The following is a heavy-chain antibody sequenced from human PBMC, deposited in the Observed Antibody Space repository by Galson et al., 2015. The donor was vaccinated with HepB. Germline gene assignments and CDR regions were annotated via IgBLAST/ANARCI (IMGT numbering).Heavy chain of an antibody. CDR3: AKDSAPGITMVRGVIRN. V-gene: IGHV3-30*18. Sequence: SLRLSCAASGFTFSSYGMHWVRQAPGKGLEWVAVISYDGSNKYYADSVKGRFTISRDNSKNTPYLQMNSLRAEDTAVYYCAKDSAPGITMVRGVIRNWGQGTLVTVSS. D-gene: IGHD3-10*01. CDR2: ISYDGSNK. CDR1: GFTFSSYG. J-gene: IGHJ1*01.